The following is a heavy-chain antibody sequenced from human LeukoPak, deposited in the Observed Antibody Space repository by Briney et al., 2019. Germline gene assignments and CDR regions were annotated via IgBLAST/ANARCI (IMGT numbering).Heavy chain of an antibody. CDR2: IWPDGSYK. D-gene: IGHD3-16*01. CDR1: GFTFSTYG. CDR3: ARAVGPFDY. Sequence: GRSLRLSCATSGFTFSTYGIHWVRQAPGKGLEWVAAIWPDGSYKYYADSVKGRFTISRDNSKNTVYLQMNALRDEDTAVYYCARAVGPFDYWGQGTLVTVSS. J-gene: IGHJ4*02. V-gene: IGHV3-33*01.